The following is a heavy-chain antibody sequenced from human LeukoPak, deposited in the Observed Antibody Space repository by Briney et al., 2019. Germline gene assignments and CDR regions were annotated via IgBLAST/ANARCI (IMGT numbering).Heavy chain of an antibody. V-gene: IGHV4-59*11. CDR3: ARDIHSSGPNWFDP. D-gene: IGHD2-21*01. CDR2: IYYSGST. J-gene: IGHJ5*02. Sequence: SETLSLTCTVSGGSISSHYWSWIRQPPGKGLEWIGYIYYSGSTNYNPSLKSRVTISVDTSKNQFSLELSSVTAADTAVYYCARDIHSSGPNWFDPWGQGTLVTVSS. CDR1: GGSISSHY.